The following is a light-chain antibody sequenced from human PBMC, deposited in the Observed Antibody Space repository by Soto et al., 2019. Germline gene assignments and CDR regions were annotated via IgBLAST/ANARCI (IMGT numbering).Light chain of an antibody. Sequence: EINMTQSPATLSVSLGDRVTLSCRASQSVTYNLAWYQQRPGQAPRLLIYGSCTRSTGIPPRFSGRGSGTECILILASLQSEDFAVYYCQQYNDRLWTFGQGTKVEIK. V-gene: IGKV3-15*01. CDR2: GSC. J-gene: IGKJ1*01. CDR1: QSVTYN. CDR3: QQYNDRLWT.